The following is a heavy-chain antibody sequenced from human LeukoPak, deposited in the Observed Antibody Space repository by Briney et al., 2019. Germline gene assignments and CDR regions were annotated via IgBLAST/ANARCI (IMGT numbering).Heavy chain of an antibody. CDR2: ISSSCNTI. V-gene: IGHV3-48*03. CDR1: GFTFSSYE. J-gene: IGHJ4*02. CDR3: VLSYQGYFDH. Sequence: GGSLRLSCAASGFTFSSYEMNWVRQAPGKGREWVSYISSSCNTIFYAASVKGRFTISRDNAKNSLYLQLNSLRADDTAVYYVVLSYQGYFDHWGQGTLVTVSS. D-gene: IGHD3-16*02.